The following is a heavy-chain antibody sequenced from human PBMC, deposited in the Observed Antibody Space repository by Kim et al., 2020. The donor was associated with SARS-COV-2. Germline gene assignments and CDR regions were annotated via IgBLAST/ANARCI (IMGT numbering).Heavy chain of an antibody. Sequence: GGSLRLSCAASGFTFSNYAMHWVRQAPGKGLEWVAVISYDGSNKYYADSVKGRFTISRDNSKNTLYLQMNSLRAEDTAVYYCARANGGMYGMDVWGQGTTVTVSS. CDR3: ARANGGMYGMDV. CDR1: GFTFSNYA. CDR2: ISYDGSNK. V-gene: IGHV3-30-3*01. D-gene: IGHD2-15*01. J-gene: IGHJ6*02.